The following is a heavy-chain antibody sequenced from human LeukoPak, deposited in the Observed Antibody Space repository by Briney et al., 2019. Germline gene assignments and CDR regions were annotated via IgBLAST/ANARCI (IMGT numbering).Heavy chain of an antibody. CDR3: AREYYYDSSGYLT. J-gene: IGHJ4*02. Sequence: PGGSLRLSCAASGFTFSSYSMNWVRQAPGKGLEWVSSISSSSDYIYYADSVKGRFAISRDNAKNSLYLQMNSLRAEDTAVYYCAREYYYDSSGYLTWGQGTLVTVSS. CDR2: ISSSSDYI. D-gene: IGHD3-22*01. CDR1: GFTFSSYS. V-gene: IGHV3-21*01.